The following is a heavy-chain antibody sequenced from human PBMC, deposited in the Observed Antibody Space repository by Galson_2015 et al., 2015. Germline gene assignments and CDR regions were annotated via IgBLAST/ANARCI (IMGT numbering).Heavy chain of an antibody. V-gene: IGHV1-69*13. Sequence: SVKVSCKASGGTFSSYAISWVRQAPGQGLEWMGGIIPIFGTANYAQKFQGRITITVDESTSTAYMELSSLRSEDTAVYYCARGADLQLWPNLGLGYYYGTDVWGQGTTVTVSS. D-gene: IGHD5-18*01. CDR2: IIPIFGTA. J-gene: IGHJ6*02. CDR3: ARGADLQLWPNLGLGYYYGTDV. CDR1: GGTFSSYA.